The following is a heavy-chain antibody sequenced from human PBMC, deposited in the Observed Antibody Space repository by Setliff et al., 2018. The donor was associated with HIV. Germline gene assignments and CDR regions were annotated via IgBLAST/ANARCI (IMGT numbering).Heavy chain of an antibody. D-gene: IGHD3-10*01. V-gene: IGHV1-69*16. CDR3: ARAPRLTMIRGVFDY. CDR2: IIPFTGTT. J-gene: IGHJ4*02. CDR1: GGTFNTYT. Sequence: GASVQVSCKASGGTFNTYTITWVRQAPGQGLEWMGGIIPFTGTTNYAQKFQGRVTITTDESRSIVYMEVSSLRSEDTAVYYCARAPRLTMIRGVFDYWGQGTLVTVSS.